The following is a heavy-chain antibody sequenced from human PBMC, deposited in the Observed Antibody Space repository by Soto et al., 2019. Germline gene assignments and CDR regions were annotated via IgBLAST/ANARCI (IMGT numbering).Heavy chain of an antibody. Sequence: ASVKVSCKTSGYTFTSYGISWVRQAPGQGLEWMGWISGYNGNTNYAQAFQGRVTMTTDTSTSTAYMELRSLRSDDTAVYYCARVTTSLIVVVIKGFDYWGQGTPVTVSS. D-gene: IGHD3-22*01. J-gene: IGHJ4*02. CDR1: GYTFTSYG. CDR3: ARVTTSLIVVVIKGFDY. V-gene: IGHV1-18*04. CDR2: ISGYNGNT.